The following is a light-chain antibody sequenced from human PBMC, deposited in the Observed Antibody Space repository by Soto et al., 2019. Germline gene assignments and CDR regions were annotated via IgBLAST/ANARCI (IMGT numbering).Light chain of an antibody. CDR1: SSDVGGYNY. CDR2: DVS. J-gene: IGLJ3*02. V-gene: IGLV2-11*01. Sequence: QSVLTQPRSVSGSPGQSVTISCTGTSSDVGGYNYVSWYQQHPGKAPKLMIYDVSKRPSGVPDRFSGSKSGNTASLTISGLQAEDEADYYCCSYAGSNLWVFGGGTKLTVL. CDR3: CSYAGSNLWV.